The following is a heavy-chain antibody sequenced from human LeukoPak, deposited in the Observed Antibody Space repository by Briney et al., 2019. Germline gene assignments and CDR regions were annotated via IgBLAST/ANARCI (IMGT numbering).Heavy chain of an antibody. J-gene: IGHJ3*02. D-gene: IGHD1-7*01. V-gene: IGHV1-18*01. CDR2: ISAYNGNT. CDR1: GYTFTSYG. Sequence: ASVKVSCKASGYTFTSYGISWVRLAPGQGLEWMGWISAYNGNTNYAQKLQGRVTMTTDTSTSTAYMELRGLRSDDTAVYYCARDILEKYNWNYGDAFDIWGQGTMVTVSS. CDR3: ARDILEKYNWNYGDAFDI.